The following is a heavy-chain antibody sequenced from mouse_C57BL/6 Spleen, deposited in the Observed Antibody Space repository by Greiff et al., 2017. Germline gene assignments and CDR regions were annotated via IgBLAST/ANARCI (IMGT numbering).Heavy chain of an antibody. D-gene: IGHD2-5*01. CDR2: IWTGGGT. CDR1: GFSLTSYA. CDR3: ARVSTIVNYYAMDY. Sequence: VKLMESGPGLVAPSQSLSITCTVSGFSLTSYAISWVRQPPGKGLEWLGVIWTGGGTNYNSALKSRLSISKDNSKSQVFLKMNSLQTEDTARYYCARVSTIVNYYAMDYWGQGTSVTVSS. V-gene: IGHV2-9-1*01. J-gene: IGHJ4*01.